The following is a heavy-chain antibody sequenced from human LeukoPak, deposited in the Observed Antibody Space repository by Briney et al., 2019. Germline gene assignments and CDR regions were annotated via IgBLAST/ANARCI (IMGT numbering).Heavy chain of an antibody. CDR3: ARLITPTSGSNWFDP. D-gene: IGHD3-10*01. CDR2: IHHSGST. CDR1: GGSFSGYY. J-gene: IGHJ5*02. V-gene: IGHV4-34*01. Sequence: PSETLSLTCAVYGGSFSGYYWSWLRQPPGKGLEWIGEIHHSGSTNYNPSLKSRVTISVDTSKNQFSLKLSSVTAADTAVYYCARLITPTSGSNWFDPWGQGTLVTVSS.